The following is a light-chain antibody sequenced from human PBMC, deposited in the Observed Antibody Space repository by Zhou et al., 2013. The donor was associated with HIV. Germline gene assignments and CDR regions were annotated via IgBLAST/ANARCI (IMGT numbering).Light chain of an antibody. Sequence: ESVLTQSPGTLSLSPGERATLSCRASQSVSSSYLAWYQQKPGQAPRLLIYGASTRATGIPARFSGSGSGTEFTLTISSMQSEDFAVYYCQQYNNWPPSITFGQGHDW. V-gene: IGKV3-15*01. CDR1: QSVSSSY. CDR3: QQYNNWPPSIT. J-gene: IGKJ5*01. CDR2: GAS.